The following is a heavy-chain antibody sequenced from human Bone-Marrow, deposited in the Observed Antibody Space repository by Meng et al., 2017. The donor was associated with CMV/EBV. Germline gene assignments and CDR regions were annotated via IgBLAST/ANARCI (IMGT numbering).Heavy chain of an antibody. V-gene: IGHV4-34*01. J-gene: IGHJ5*02. D-gene: IGHD3-3*01. CDR1: GGSFSGYY. CDR3: TRTEYDFWSGYFRP. CDR2: INHSGST. Sequence: GSLRLSCTVYGGSFSGYYWTWIRQPPGKGLEWIGEINHSGSTNSNPSLKSRVTMSVDTSKNQFSLNLSSVTVADTAVYYCTRTEYDFWSGYFRPWGRGARVTVSS.